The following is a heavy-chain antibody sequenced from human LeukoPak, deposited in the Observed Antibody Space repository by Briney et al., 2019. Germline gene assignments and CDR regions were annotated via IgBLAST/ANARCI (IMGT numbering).Heavy chain of an antibody. V-gene: IGHV4-31*03. CDR2: IYYSGST. CDR1: GGSISSGGYY. Sequence: PSETLSLTCTVSGGSISSGGYYWSWIRQHPGKGLEWIGYIYYSGSTYYNPSLKSRVTISVDTSKNQFSLKLSSVTAADTAVYYCAREDDYGDYEGLGYFDYWGQGTLVTVSS. CDR3: AREDDYGDYEGLGYFDY. J-gene: IGHJ4*02. D-gene: IGHD4-17*01.